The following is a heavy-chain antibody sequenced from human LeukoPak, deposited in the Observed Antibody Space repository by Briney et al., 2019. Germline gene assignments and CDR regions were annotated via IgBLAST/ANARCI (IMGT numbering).Heavy chain of an antibody. V-gene: IGHV1-2*02. CDR2: INPNSGGT. Sequence: ASVKVSCKASGYTFTGYYMHWVRQAPGQGLEWMGWINPNSGGTNYAQKFQGRVTMTRDTSISTAYMELSRLRSDDTAVYYCARETGPTRWFDPWGQGTLVTVSS. D-gene: IGHD1-7*01. J-gene: IGHJ5*02. CDR3: ARETGPTRWFDP. CDR1: GYTFTGYY.